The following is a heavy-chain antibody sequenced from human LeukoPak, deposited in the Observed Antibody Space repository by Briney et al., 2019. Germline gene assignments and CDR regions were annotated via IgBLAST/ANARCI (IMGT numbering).Heavy chain of an antibody. Sequence: SETLSLTCTVSGGSISSYYWSWIRQPPGKGLEWIGYIYYSGSTNYNPSLKSRVTISVDTSKNQLSLKLSSVTAADTAVYYCARDKYYYDSSGYYYYYMDVWGKGTTVTMSS. CDR3: ARDKYYYDSSGYYYYYMDV. CDR1: GGSISSYY. V-gene: IGHV4-59*01. D-gene: IGHD3-22*01. CDR2: IYYSGST. J-gene: IGHJ6*03.